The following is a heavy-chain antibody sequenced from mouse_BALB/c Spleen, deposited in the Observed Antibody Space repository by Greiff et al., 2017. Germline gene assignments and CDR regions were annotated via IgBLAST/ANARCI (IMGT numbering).Heavy chain of an antibody. CDR1: GFNIKDYY. J-gene: IGHJ4*01. CDR2: IDPENGNT. V-gene: IGHV14-1*02. Sequence: VQLQQSGAELVRPGALVKLSCKASGFNIKDYYMHSVKQRPEQGLEWIGWIDPENGNTIYDPKFQGKASITADTSSNTAYLHLSSLTSEDTAVYYCARRTMITTRAMDYWGQGTSVTVSS. D-gene: IGHD2-4*01. CDR3: ARRTMITTRAMDY.